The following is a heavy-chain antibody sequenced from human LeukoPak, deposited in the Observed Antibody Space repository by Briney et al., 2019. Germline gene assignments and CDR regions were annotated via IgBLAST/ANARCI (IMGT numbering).Heavy chain of an antibody. D-gene: IGHD1-26*01. CDR2: IYWDDDK. Sequence: SGPTLVKPTQTLTLTCTFSGFSLSTSGVGVGWIRQPPGKALEWLALIYWDDDKRYSPSLKRRLTITKDTSKNKVVLTMTNLDPVDTATYFCAHSLVGVVQFDYWGQGTLVTVSS. CDR3: AHSLVGVVQFDY. CDR1: GFSLSTSGVG. J-gene: IGHJ4*02. V-gene: IGHV2-5*02.